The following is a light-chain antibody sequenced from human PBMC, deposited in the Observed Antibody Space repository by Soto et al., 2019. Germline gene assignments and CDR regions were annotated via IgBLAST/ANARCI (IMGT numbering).Light chain of an antibody. V-gene: IGKV3-20*01. J-gene: IGKJ5*01. CDR3: QQYGTSEII. CDR1: QSVSNNY. Sequence: EIVLTQSPGTLSLSPGERATLSCRASQSVSNNYLAWYQQKPGQAPRLLIYGASNRATGIPDRFSGSGSGTDFTLTISRLEPEDFAVFFCQQYGTSEIIFGQGTRLEI. CDR2: GAS.